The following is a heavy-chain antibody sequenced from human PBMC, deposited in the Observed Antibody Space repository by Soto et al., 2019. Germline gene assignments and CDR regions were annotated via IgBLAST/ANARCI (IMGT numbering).Heavy chain of an antibody. CDR3: ARAQNDYYGMDV. D-gene: IGHD1-1*01. CDR2: TRNKANSYTT. V-gene: IGHV3-72*01. CDR1: GFTFSDHY. J-gene: IGHJ6*02. Sequence: EVQLVESGGGLVQPGGSLRLSRAASGFTFSDHYMDWVRQAPGKGLEWVGRTRNKANSYTTEYAASVKGRFTISRDDSKNSLYLQMNSLKTEDTAVYYCARAQNDYYGMDVWGQGTTVTVSS.